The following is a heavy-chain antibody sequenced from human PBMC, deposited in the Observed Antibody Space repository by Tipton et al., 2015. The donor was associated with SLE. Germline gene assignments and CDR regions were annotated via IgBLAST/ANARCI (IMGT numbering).Heavy chain of an antibody. CDR2: VYYSGPS. D-gene: IGHD6-13*01. Sequence: TLSLTCTVSGGSITSYYWSWIRQPPGKGLEWIGFVYYSGPSGYNASLKSRITMSVDTSKNQFSLKLSSVTAADTAVYYCARRPGYSSSWYDWYFDLWGRGTLVTVSS. CDR3: ARRPGYSSSWYDWYFDL. J-gene: IGHJ2*01. CDR1: GGSITSYY. V-gene: IGHV4-59*12.